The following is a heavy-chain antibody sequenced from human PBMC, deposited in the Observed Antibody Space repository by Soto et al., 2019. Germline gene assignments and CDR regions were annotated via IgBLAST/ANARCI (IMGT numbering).Heavy chain of an antibody. Sequence: PGGSLRLSCAASGFTFSSYAMSWVRQAPGKGLEWVSVISGSGGSIKYADSVKGRFTISRDNSKNTLYVQMNSLRAEDTAVYYCAKDSGGDIDYYYGMDVWGQGTTVTSP. CDR1: GFTFSSYA. J-gene: IGHJ6*02. V-gene: IGHV3-23*01. CDR3: AKDSGGDIDYYYGMDV. CDR2: ISGSGGSI. D-gene: IGHD2-21*02.